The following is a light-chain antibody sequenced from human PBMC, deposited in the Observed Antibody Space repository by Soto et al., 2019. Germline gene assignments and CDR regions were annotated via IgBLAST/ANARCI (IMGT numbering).Light chain of an antibody. CDR3: QQYKSYPWT. CDR2: RAS. CDR1: QTISNF. Sequence: DIHMTQSPSTLSALVGDRVSITCLASQTISNFLAWYQQKPGKAPKLLFYRASNLEGGVPSRFSGGGSGTEFTLTINSLQPDDSATYYCQQYKSYPWTFGQGTKVDI. J-gene: IGKJ1*01. V-gene: IGKV1-5*03.